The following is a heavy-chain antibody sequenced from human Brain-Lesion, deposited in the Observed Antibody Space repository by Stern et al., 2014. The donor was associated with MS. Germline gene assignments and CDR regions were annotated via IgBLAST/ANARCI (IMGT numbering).Heavy chain of an antibody. CDR1: GGSITSGRYY. V-gene: IGHV4-61*02. CDR3: ARPDYSVSGTPFDY. D-gene: IGHD3-10*01. Sequence: QVQLQESGPGLVRPSQTLSLTCTVSGGSITSGRYYWTWLRQPAGKGLEWIGRIHTSGGTNYNPSFESRVTISMDTASNHFSLQLSSVTVADTAVYFCARPDYSVSGTPFDYWGQGTLVAV. J-gene: IGHJ4*02. CDR2: IHTSGGT.